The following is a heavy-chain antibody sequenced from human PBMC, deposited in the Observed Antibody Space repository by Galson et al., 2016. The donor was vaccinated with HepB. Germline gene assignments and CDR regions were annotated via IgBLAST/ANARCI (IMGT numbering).Heavy chain of an antibody. CDR2: INAGKGDT. V-gene: IGHV1-3*01. CDR1: GYTFTTYI. Sequence: VKVSCKASGYTFTTYIMHWVRQAPGQRLEWMGWINAGKGDTEYSEKFQGRVTITRDTSASTAYMELSSLRSEDTAVYYCARETTMVRGVISAPLGYWGQGTLVTVSS. D-gene: IGHD3-10*01. J-gene: IGHJ4*02. CDR3: ARETTMVRGVISAPLGY.